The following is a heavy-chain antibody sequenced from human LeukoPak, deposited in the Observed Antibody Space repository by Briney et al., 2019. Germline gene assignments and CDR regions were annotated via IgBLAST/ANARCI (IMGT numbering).Heavy chain of an antibody. CDR1: GGSISSSSYY. Sequence: PSETLSLTCTVSGGSISSSSYYWGWIRQPPGKGLEWIGSIYYSGSTYYNPSLKSRVTISVDTSKNQFSLKLSSVTAADTAVYYCARPYYSGSYSWGVDAFDIWGQGTMVTVSS. D-gene: IGHD1-26*01. CDR2: IYYSGST. CDR3: ARPYYSGSYSWGVDAFDI. J-gene: IGHJ3*02. V-gene: IGHV4-39*01.